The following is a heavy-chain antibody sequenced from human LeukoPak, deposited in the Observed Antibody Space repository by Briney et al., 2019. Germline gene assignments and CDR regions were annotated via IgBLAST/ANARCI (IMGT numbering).Heavy chain of an antibody. CDR3: ARDWYCSGGSCYSFDY. CDR2: ISRSSSYI. V-gene: IGHV3-21*01. Sequence: GGSLRLSCAASAFTLSSYSMNWVRQAPGQGLERVSSISRSSSYINYADSVKGRFTISRDNAKNSLYLQMNSLRAEDTAVYYCARDWYCSGGSCYSFDYWGQGTLVTVSS. CDR1: AFTLSSYS. D-gene: IGHD2-15*01. J-gene: IGHJ4*02.